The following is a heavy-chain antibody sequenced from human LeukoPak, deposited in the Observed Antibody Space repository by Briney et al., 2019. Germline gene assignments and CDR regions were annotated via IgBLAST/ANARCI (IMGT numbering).Heavy chain of an antibody. V-gene: IGHV3-48*03. CDR2: ISSSGSTI. CDR3: AREGPPPFYYYDSSGYYEGFDY. J-gene: IGHJ4*02. Sequence: GGSLRLSCAASGFTFSSYAMHWVRQAPGKGLEWVSYISSSGSTIYYADSVKGRFTISRDNAKNSLYLQMNSLRAEDTAVYYCAREGPPPFYYYDSSGYYEGFDYWGQGTLVTVSS. CDR1: GFTFSSYA. D-gene: IGHD3-22*01.